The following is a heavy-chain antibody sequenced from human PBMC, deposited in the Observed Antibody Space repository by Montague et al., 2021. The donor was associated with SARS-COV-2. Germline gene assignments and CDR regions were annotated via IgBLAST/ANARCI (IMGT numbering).Heavy chain of an antibody. J-gene: IGHJ6*02. D-gene: IGHD4-11*01. CDR2: IYAGESST. V-gene: IGHV3-23*03. CDR1: GFTFGKYA. Sequence: SLRLSCAASGFTFGKYAMSWVRQVPGKGLEWVSVIYAGESSTSYADSVEGRFTISRDNSKNLVFLQMNSLRAEDTAVYYWAKDGDFYSNFKSAGLDVWGQGSTVTVSS. CDR3: AKDGDFYSNFKSAGLDV.